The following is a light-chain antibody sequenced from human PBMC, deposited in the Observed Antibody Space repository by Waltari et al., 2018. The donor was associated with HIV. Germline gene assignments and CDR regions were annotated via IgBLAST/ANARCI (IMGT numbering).Light chain of an antibody. Sequence: DNQLTESPAIMSASVGDRVTIICRASVTIRSDLAWFKHIPIKAPKRPIFAASTLPTGVPQRFRGSCSGTQFTLTVTSLQPEDVGTYFCQQHNSFPITFGGWTTV. J-gene: IGKJ4*01. CDR3: QQHNSFPIT. CDR1: VTIRSD. CDR2: AAS. V-gene: IGKV1-17*01.